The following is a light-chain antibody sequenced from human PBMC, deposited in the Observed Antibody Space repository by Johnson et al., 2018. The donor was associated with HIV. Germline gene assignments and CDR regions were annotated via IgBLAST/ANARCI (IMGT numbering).Light chain of an antibody. V-gene: IGLV1-51*02. CDR3: ATWDSSLSAGRV. CDR2: ENN. Sequence: QSVLTQPPSVSAAPGQKVTISCSGSNSNIGNNYVSWYQQLPGTAPKLLMYENNKRPSGIPDRFSGSRSGTSATLGITGLQTGDEADYYCATWDSSLSAGRVFGTGTKVTVL. CDR1: NSNIGNNY. J-gene: IGLJ1*01.